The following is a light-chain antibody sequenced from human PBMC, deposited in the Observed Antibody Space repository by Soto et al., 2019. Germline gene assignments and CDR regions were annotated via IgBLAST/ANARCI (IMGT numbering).Light chain of an antibody. V-gene: IGLV2-23*02. Sequence: QSALTQPASVSGSPGQSITISCTGTSSDIGSYDLVSWYQQHPGTAPKLIIYEVTKRPPGVSTRFSGSKSGNTASLTISGLQAVDEADYYCCSFADFTYVFGTGTKLTVL. J-gene: IGLJ1*01. CDR3: CSFADFTYV. CDR1: SSDIGSYDL. CDR2: EVT.